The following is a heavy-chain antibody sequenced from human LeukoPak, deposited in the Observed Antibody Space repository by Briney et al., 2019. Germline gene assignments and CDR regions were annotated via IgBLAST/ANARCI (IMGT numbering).Heavy chain of an antibody. CDR3: ASSLVVGATTAFDY. CDR1: GYTFTGYC. CDR2: INPNSGGT. J-gene: IGHJ4*02. V-gene: IGHV1-2*02. Sequence: GASVKVSCKASGYTFTGYCMHWVRQAPGQGLEWMGWINPNSGGTNYAQKFQGRVTMTRDTSISTAYMELSRLRSDDTAVYYCASSLVVGATTAFDYWGQGTLVTVSS. D-gene: IGHD1-26*01.